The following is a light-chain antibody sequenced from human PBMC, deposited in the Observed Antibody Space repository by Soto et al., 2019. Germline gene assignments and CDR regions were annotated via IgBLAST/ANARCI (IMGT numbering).Light chain of an antibody. V-gene: IGKV3-11*01. CDR1: QSVSNS. Sequence: LTQSPATLSVSPGETATLSCRASQSVSNSLAWYRQRPGQPPSLLIYAYNRATGIPPRFSGSGSGTDFTLTISSLEPEDSAAYYCQQRHMWPITFGQGTRLEIK. CDR3: QQRHMWPIT. CDR2: AY. J-gene: IGKJ5*01.